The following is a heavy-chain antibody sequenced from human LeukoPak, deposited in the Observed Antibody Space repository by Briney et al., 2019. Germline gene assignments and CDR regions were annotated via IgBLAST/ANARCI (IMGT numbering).Heavy chain of an antibody. J-gene: IGHJ4*02. V-gene: IGHV1-69*13. CDR2: IIPIFGTA. D-gene: IGHD6-19*01. CDR1: GGTFSSYA. CDR3: ARVAGTMVFDY. Sequence: EASVKVSCTASGGTFSSYAISWVRQAPGQGLEWMGGIIPIFGTANYAQKFQGRITITADESTSTAYMELSSLRSEDTAVYYCARVAGTMVFDYWGQGTLVTVSS.